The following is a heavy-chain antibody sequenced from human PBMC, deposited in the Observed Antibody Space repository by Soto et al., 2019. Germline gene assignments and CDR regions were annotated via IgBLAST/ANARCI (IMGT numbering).Heavy chain of an antibody. Sequence: AASVKVSCTASGGTFSRYAISWVRQDTGQGLEWMGGIIPIFGTANYAQKFQGRVTITADESTSTAYMELSSLRSEDTAVYYCARLYYYDSSGYYHPPGYWGQGTLVNVSS. CDR1: GGTFSRYA. J-gene: IGHJ4*02. CDR2: IIPIFGTA. V-gene: IGHV1-69*01. D-gene: IGHD3-22*01. CDR3: ARLYYYDSSGYYHPPGY.